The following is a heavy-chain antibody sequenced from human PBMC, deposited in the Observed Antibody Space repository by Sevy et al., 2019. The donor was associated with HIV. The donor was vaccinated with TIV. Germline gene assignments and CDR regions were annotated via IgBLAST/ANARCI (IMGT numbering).Heavy chain of an antibody. CDR1: GFTFSNFG. D-gene: IGHD3-22*01. Sequence: GGSLRLSCAASGFTFSNFGMNWVRRAPGKGLEWVSSISSSRSYIYYAGSVKGRFTVSRDNAKNTLYLEMNRLRAEDTAVYYCARDRAYYGSRGYLDAFDIWGQGTMVTVSS. CDR3: ARDRAYYGSRGYLDAFDI. J-gene: IGHJ3*02. V-gene: IGHV3-21*01. CDR2: ISSSRSYI.